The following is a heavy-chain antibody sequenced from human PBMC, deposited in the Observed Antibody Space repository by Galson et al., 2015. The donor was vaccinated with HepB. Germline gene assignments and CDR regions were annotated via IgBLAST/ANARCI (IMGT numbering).Heavy chain of an antibody. J-gene: IGHJ4*02. Sequence: SLRLSCAASGFTFSTYAMTWVRQAPGKGLEWVSVISGTDGSTYYADSVKGRFTISRDNSKNTLYMQLNSLRAEDTAVYYCAKDTRTGRRHLDYGGQGILVRVSS. D-gene: IGHD1/OR15-1a*01. V-gene: IGHV3-23*01. CDR2: ISGTDGST. CDR1: GFTFSTYA. CDR3: AKDTRTGRRHLDY.